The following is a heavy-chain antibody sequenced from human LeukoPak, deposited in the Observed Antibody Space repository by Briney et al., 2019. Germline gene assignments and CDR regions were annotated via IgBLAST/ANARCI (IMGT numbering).Heavy chain of an antibody. CDR3: AKGRAGPQMASVGDIAPEFDY. Sequence: PGRSLRLSCAASGFTFSTYGMHWVRQAPGKGLEWVAVISFDGSYEYYADSVKGRFTISRDTSKYTLYLQMNSLRVEDTAVYYCAKGRAGPQMASVGDIAPEFDYWGQGTLVTVSS. J-gene: IGHJ4*02. D-gene: IGHD5-24*01. V-gene: IGHV3-30*18. CDR1: GFTFSTYG. CDR2: ISFDGSYE.